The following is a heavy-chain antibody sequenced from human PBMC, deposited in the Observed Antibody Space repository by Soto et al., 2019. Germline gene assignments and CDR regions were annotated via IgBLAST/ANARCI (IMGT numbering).Heavy chain of an antibody. V-gene: IGHV3-23*01. CDR3: AKPSRTASGSYHPFDY. J-gene: IGHJ4*02. CDR1: GFTFSSYA. CDR2: ISGSGGST. D-gene: IGHD1-26*01. Sequence: EVQLLESGGGLVQPGGSLRLSCAASGFTFSSYAMSWVRQAPGKGLEWVSAISGSGGSTYYADSVKGRFTISRDNSKNTLYLQMNSLRAEDTAVYYCAKPSRTASGSYHPFDYWGQGTLVTVSS.